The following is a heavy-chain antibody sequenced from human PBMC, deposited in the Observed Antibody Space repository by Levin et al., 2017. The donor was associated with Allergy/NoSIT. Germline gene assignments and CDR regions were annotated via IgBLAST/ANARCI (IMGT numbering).Heavy chain of an antibody. CDR2: TRNKVNSYTT. V-gene: IGHV3-72*01. CDR3: SREYYGMDV. J-gene: IGHJ6*02. CDR1: GFTFSDYY. Sequence: SCTASGFTFSDYYMDWVRQAPGKGLEWVGRTRNKVNSYTTEYAASVKGRFTISRDDSKNALYLQMNSLKTEDTAVYYCSREYYGMDVWGQGTTVTVSS.